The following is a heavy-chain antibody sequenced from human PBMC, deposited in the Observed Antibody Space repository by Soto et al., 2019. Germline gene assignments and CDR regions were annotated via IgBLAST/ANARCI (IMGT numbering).Heavy chain of an antibody. CDR1: GYTFISYG. CDR3: ARDPTNNPMAATTQNFQH. Sequence: ASVKVSCKASGYTFISYGISWVRQAPGQGLEWMGWISAYNGNTNYAQKLQGRVTMTTDTSTSTAYMEVRSLRSDDTAVYYCARDPTNNPMAATTQNFQHWGQGTLVTVSS. J-gene: IGHJ1*01. V-gene: IGHV1-18*01. CDR2: ISAYNGNT. D-gene: IGHD2-15*01.